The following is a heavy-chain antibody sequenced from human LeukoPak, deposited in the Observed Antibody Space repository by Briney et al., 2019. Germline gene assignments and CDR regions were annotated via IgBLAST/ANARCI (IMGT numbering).Heavy chain of an antibody. CDR3: ARVLYGSGSYLDY. CDR1: GGTFSSYA. V-gene: IGHV1-69*13. Sequence: ASVKVSCKASGGTFSSYAISWVRQAPGQGLEWMGGIIPIFGTAIYAQKFQGRVTITADESTSTAYMELSSLRSEDTAVYYCARVLYGSGSYLDYWGQGTLVTVSS. J-gene: IGHJ4*02. CDR2: IIPIFGTA. D-gene: IGHD3-10*01.